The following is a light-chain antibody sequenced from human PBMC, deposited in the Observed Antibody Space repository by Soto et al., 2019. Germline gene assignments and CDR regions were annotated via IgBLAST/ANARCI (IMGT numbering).Light chain of an antibody. CDR3: QTWGTGIHVV. V-gene: IGLV4-69*01. J-gene: IGLJ2*01. CDR2: LNSDGSH. Sequence: QSVLTQSPSASASLGASVKPTCTLTGGHSSYAIAWHQQQPEKGPRFLMKLNSDGSHSKGDGIPDRFSGSRSGAERYLTISSLQSEDEADYYCQTWGTGIHVVFGGGTKVTVL. CDR1: GGHSSYA.